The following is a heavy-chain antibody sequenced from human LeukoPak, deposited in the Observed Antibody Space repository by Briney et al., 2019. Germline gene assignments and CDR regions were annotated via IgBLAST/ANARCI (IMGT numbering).Heavy chain of an antibody. CDR3: AGTEDMVATGGGY. CDR1: GGTFSSYA. V-gene: IGHV1-69*01. CDR2: IIPLFGTA. J-gene: IGHJ4*02. Sequence: SVKVSCKASGGTFSSYAISWVRQAPGQGLEWMGGIIPLFGTANYAQKFQGRVTITADESTSTAYMELSSLRSEDTAVYYCAGTEDMVATGGGYWGQGTLVAVSS. D-gene: IGHD5-12*01.